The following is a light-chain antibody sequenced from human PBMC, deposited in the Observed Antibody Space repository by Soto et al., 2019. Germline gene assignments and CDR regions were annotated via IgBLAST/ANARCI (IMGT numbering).Light chain of an antibody. CDR1: SGHSSYA. CDR3: QTWGTGIRV. J-gene: IGLJ3*02. V-gene: IGLV4-69*01. Sequence: QPVLTQSPSASASLGASVKLTCTLSSGHSSYAIAWHQQQPEKGPRYLMNVNSDGSHSKGDGIPDRFSGSSSGAERYLTISSLQSEDEADYYCQTWGTGIRVFGGGTKRTVL. CDR2: VNSDGSH.